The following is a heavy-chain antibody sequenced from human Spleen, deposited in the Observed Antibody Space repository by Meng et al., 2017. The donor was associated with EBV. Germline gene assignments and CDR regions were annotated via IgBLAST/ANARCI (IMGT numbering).Heavy chain of an antibody. Sequence: QGELVRSGAEVKKPGASVKVSCKASGAGYTFSSYDIHWVRQAPGQGLEWMGIINPSGDTTNYAQKFQGRVIMTRDTSTNTVYMELSSLRSEDTAVYYCARAPHWFRDYGGDYWGQGTLVTVSS. D-gene: IGHD4/OR15-4a*01. V-gene: IGHV1-46*01. J-gene: IGHJ4*02. CDR2: INPSGDTT. CDR3: ARAPHWFRDYGGDY. CDR1: GAGYTFSSYD.